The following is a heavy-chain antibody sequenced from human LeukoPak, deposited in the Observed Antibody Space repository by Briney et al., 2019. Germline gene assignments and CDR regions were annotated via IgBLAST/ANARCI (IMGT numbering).Heavy chain of an antibody. CDR1: GYTFIDYY. J-gene: IGHJ5*02. CDR3: ARERVHTVVS. D-gene: IGHD5-18*01. CDR2: INPNSGVT. V-gene: IGHV1-2*02. Sequence: ASVKVSCKTSGYTFIDYYIYWMRKAPGQGLEWVGWINPNSGVTSYAQKFQGRVTMTRDTSISTVYMKLGRLKSDDTAMYYCARERVHTVVSWGQGTLVTVSP.